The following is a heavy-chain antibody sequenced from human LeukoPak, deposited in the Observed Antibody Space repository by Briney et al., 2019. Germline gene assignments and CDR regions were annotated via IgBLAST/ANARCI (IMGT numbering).Heavy chain of an antibody. CDR3: VRYCSSTSCYTDAFDI. D-gene: IGHD2-2*02. V-gene: IGHV1-24*01. CDR1: GYTLTELS. CDR2: FDPEDGET. Sequence: GASVKVSCKVSGYTLTELSMHWVRQAPGKGLEWMGGFDPEDGETIYAQKFQGRVTMTEDTSTDTAYMELSSLRSEDTAVYYCVRYCSSTSCYTDAFDIWGQGTMVTVSS. J-gene: IGHJ3*02.